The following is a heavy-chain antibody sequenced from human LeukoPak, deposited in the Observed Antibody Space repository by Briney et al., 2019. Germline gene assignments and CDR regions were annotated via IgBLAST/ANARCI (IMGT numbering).Heavy chain of an antibody. Sequence: ASVKVSCKVSGYTFTSYDINWVRQAPGQGLEWMGWINPNSGGTNYAQKFQGRVTMTRDTSISTAYMELSRLRSDDTAVYYCARGEGGATAEIDYWGQGTLVTVSS. CDR3: ARGEGGATAEIDY. D-gene: IGHD1-26*01. J-gene: IGHJ4*02. CDR1: GYTFTSYD. V-gene: IGHV1-2*02. CDR2: INPNSGGT.